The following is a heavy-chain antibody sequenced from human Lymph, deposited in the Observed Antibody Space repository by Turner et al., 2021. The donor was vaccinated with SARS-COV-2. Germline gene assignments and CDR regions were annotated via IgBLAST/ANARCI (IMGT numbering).Heavy chain of an antibody. D-gene: IGHD6-6*01. V-gene: IGHV3-30-3*01. CDR3: ARDFEQLVQFDYYGMDV. Sequence: QVQLVESGGGVVQPGRSLRLSCAASGFTFSSYARYWVRQAPGKGLEWVAVISYDGLNKYYADSVKGRLTISRDNSKNTLYLQMNSLRAEDTAVYYCARDFEQLVQFDYYGMDVWGQGTTVTVSS. J-gene: IGHJ6*02. CDR2: ISYDGLNK. CDR1: GFTFSSYA.